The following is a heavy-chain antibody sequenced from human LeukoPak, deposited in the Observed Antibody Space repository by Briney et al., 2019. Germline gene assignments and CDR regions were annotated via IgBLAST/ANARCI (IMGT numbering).Heavy chain of an antibody. D-gene: IGHD1-26*01. V-gene: IGHV4-61*02. CDR1: SGSISSGTYY. CDR2: IYSSGST. J-gene: IGHJ4*02. Sequence: SETLSLTCTVSSGSISSGTYYWSWIRQPAGKGLEWIGRIYSSGSTNYNPSLKSRVTMSVDTSKNQFSLKLSSVTAADTAVYYCASHSGDTYYFGYWGQGTLVTVSS. CDR3: ASHSGDTYYFGY.